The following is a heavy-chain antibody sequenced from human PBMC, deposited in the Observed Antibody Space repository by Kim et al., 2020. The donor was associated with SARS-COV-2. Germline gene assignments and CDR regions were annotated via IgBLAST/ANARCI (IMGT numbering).Heavy chain of an antibody. CDR3: ARDGYNRYYYYGMDV. J-gene: IGHJ6*02. CDR1: GGSISSYY. Sequence: SETLSLTCTVSGGSISSYYWSWIRQPPGKGLEWIGYIYYSGSTNYNPSLKSRVTISVDTSKNQFSLKLRSVTAADTAVYYCARDGYNRYYYYGMDVWGQGTTVTVSS. V-gene: IGHV4-59*01. CDR2: IYYSGST. D-gene: IGHD5-12*01.